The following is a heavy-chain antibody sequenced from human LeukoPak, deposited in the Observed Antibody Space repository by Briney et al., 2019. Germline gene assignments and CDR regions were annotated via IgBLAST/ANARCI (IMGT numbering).Heavy chain of an antibody. J-gene: IGHJ5*02. Sequence: SETLSLTCTVSGGSISSYYWSWIRQPPGKGLEWIGYIYYSGSTNYNPSLKSRVAISVDTSKNQFSLKLSSVTAADTAVYYCARRMYYYDSSGYGGYWLDPWGQGTLVTFSS. V-gene: IGHV4-59*08. CDR3: ARRMYYYDSSGYGGYWLDP. CDR2: IYYSGST. D-gene: IGHD3-22*01. CDR1: GGSISSYY.